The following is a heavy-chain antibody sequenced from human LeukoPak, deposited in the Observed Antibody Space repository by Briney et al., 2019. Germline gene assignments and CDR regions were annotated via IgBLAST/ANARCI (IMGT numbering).Heavy chain of an antibody. CDR2: INPSGGST. CDR3: ARVAVGKGYPFDY. CDR1: GYTFTSYY. Sequence: ASVKVSCKASGYTFTSYYMHWVRQAPGQGLEWMGIINPSGGSTSYAQKFQGRVTMTRDMSTSTVYMELSSLRPEDTAVYYCARVAVGKGYPFDYWGQGTLVTVSS. D-gene: IGHD2-15*01. J-gene: IGHJ4*02. V-gene: IGHV1-46*01.